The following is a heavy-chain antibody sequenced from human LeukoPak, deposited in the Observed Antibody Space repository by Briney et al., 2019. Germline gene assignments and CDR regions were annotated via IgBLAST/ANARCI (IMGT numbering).Heavy chain of an antibody. Sequence: SVKVSCKASGGTFSSYAISWVRQAPGQGLEWMGGIIPIFGTANYAQKFQGRVTITADESTSTAYMEPSSLRSEDTAVYYCARGEKIAAAGADYYYYGMDVWGQGTTVTVSS. D-gene: IGHD6-13*01. CDR3: ARGEKIAAAGADYYYYGMDV. V-gene: IGHV1-69*13. CDR1: GGTFSSYA. CDR2: IIPIFGTA. J-gene: IGHJ6*02.